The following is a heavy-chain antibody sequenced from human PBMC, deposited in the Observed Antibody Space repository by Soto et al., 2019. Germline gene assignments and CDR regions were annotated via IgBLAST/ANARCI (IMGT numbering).Heavy chain of an antibody. CDR1: GFNFNSYT. D-gene: IGHD2-15*01. J-gene: IGHJ6*02. Sequence: GGSLRLSCAASGFNFNSYTINWVRQAPGKRLEWLSSISSSGYIFSTDSVSGRFTISRDNAKNSVYLQINSLRAEDTAVYFCARDCSGGSCYPGMDVWGQGTTVTVSS. V-gene: IGHV3-21*01. CDR2: ISSSGYI. CDR3: ARDCSGGSCYPGMDV.